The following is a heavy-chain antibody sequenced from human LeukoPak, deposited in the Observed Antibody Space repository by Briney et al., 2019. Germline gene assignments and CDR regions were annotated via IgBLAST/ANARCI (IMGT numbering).Heavy chain of an antibody. CDR3: ARDLAGPMDV. Sequence: SETLSLTCTVSGGSISSYYWSWIRQPPGKGLEWIGYIYYSGSTNYNPSLKSRVTMSVDTSKNQFSLKLSSVTAADTAVYYCARDLAGPMDVWGKGTTVTVSS. CDR1: GGSISSYY. CDR2: IYYSGST. V-gene: IGHV4-59*01. J-gene: IGHJ6*03. D-gene: IGHD6-19*01.